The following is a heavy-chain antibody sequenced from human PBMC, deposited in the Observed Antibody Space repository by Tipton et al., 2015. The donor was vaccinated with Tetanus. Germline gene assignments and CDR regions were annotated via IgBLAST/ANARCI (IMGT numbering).Heavy chain of an antibody. D-gene: IGHD3-3*01. CDR3: ARHQSGYFTPFDY. CDR1: GGSVRGGTFY. Sequence: GLVKPSETLSLTCTVSGGSVRGGTFYWGWIRQPPGKGLEWIGSIYESGDTYYIPSLKSRVTISVDTSKNQFSLNLNSMSAADTGVYYCARHQSGYFTPFDYWGQGNLFTVPP. V-gene: IGHV4-39*01. CDR2: IYESGDT. J-gene: IGHJ4*02.